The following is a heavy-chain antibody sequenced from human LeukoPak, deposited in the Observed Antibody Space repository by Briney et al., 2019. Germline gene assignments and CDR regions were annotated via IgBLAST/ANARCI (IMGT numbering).Heavy chain of an antibody. CDR1: GYTLTELS. CDR3: ATESPRRQYYYDPNWFDP. V-gene: IGHV1-24*01. J-gene: IGHJ5*02. D-gene: IGHD3-22*01. Sequence: ASVKVSCKVSGYTLTELSMHWVRQAPGKGLEWMGGFDPEDGETIYAQKFQGRVTMTEDTSTDTAYMELSSLRSDDTAVYYCATESPRRQYYYDPNWFDPWGQGTLVTVSS. CDR2: FDPEDGET.